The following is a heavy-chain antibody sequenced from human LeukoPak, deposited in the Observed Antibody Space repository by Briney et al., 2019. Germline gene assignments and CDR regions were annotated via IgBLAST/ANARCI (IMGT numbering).Heavy chain of an antibody. J-gene: IGHJ4*02. CDR1: GYTFTGYY. V-gene: IGHV1-3*01. CDR2: INAGNGNT. Sequence: ASVKVSCKASGYTFTGYYMHWVRQAPGQRLEWMGWINAGNGNTKYSQKFQGRVTITRDTSASTAYMELSSLRSEDTAVYYCAREKIGYSSSWFPHYWGQGTLVTVSS. CDR3: AREKIGYSSSWFPHY. D-gene: IGHD6-13*01.